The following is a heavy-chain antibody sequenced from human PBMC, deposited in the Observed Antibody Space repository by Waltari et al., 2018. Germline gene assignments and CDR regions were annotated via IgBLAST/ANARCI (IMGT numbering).Heavy chain of an antibody. V-gene: IGHV3-30*18. Sequence: GFTISSYGMHWVRQAPGKGLEWVAVISYDGSNKYYADSVKGRFTISRDNSKNTLYLQMNSLRAEDTAVYYCAKDLARIAARWGWSNEGYYYGMDVWGQGTTVTVSS. D-gene: IGHD6-6*01. CDR1: GFTISSYG. J-gene: IGHJ6*02. CDR3: AKDLARIAARWGWSNEGYYYGMDV. CDR2: ISYDGSNK.